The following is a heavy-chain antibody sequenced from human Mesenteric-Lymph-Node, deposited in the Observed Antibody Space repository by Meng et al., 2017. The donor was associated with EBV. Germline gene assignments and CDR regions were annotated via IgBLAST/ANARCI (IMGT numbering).Heavy chain of an antibody. J-gene: IGHJ2*01. CDR1: CGSVSSGSYY. CDR2: IYYSGSA. Sequence: QLQESGPGLVKPSETLALTCTVSCGSVSSGSYYWSWIRQPPGKGLEWIGYIYYSGSANYNPSLKSRVTISVDTSKNQFSLKLSSVTAADTAVYYCGRGRTYWYFDLWGRGTLVTVSS. CDR3: GRGRTYWYFDL. V-gene: IGHV4-61*01.